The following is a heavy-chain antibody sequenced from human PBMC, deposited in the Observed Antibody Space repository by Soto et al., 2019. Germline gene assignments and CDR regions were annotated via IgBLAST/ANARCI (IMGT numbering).Heavy chain of an antibody. CDR1: RDSISSGDYY. CDR3: VRGRPLSWFDP. CDR2: IYSRGNT. Sequence: QVQLQESGPGLVKPSQTLSLTCTVSRDSISSGDYYWTWLRQPPGKGLEWIGYIYSRGNTYFNPSLQSRLTISRDTSKNQFSLKLTSVTATDTAVYYCVRGRPLSWFDPWGQGTLVTVSS. J-gene: IGHJ5*02. V-gene: IGHV4-30-4*01.